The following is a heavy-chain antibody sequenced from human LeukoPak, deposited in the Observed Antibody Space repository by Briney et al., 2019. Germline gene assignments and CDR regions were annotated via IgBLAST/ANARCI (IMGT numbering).Heavy chain of an antibody. V-gene: IGHV4-59*01. CDR3: ARALHRSSGYYS. J-gene: IGHJ4*02. CDR1: GGSISSYY. CDR2: IYYSGST. D-gene: IGHD3-22*01. Sequence: PSETLSLTCTVSGGSISSYYWSWIRQPPGKGLEWIGYIYYSGSTNYNPSLKSRVTISVDTSKNQFSLKLSSVTAADMAVYYCARALHRSSGYYSWGQGTLVTVSS.